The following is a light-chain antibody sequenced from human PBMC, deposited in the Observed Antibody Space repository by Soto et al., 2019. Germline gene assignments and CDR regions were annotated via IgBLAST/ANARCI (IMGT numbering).Light chain of an antibody. V-gene: IGLV2-23*01. CDR1: SSDVGSYNL. J-gene: IGLJ1*01. CDR2: EGT. Sequence: QSVLTQPASVSPSPVQSITIPCTGTSSDVGSYNLVSWFQQHPGKVPKLLIYEGTKRPSGLSDRFSGSKSGTTASLTISGLQAGDEAHYYCYSYAGENLYVFGTGTRSPS. CDR3: YSYAGENLYV.